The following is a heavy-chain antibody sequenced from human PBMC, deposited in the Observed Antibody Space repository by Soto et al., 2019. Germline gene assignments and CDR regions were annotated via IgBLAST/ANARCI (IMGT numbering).Heavy chain of an antibody. Sequence: QVQLVQSGDEVKKPGASVKVSCKASGYIFVNYGIAWVRQAPGQGLEWMGWISPYTGNTHSATKSQGRLTMXTXTXPSTAYMDLGSLTSDDTAVYYCVMVDNYVTPTPQDVWGQGTTVTVSS. J-gene: IGHJ6*02. CDR3: VMVDNYVTPTPQDV. CDR2: ISPYTGNT. D-gene: IGHD3-16*01. V-gene: IGHV1-18*01. CDR1: GYIFVNYG.